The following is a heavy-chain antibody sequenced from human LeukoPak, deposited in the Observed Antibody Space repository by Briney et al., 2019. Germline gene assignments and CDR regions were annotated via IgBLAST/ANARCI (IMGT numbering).Heavy chain of an antibody. J-gene: IGHJ5*02. CDR2: ISAYNGNT. CDR1: VYTLTNYG. Sequence: ASVTVSYKPSVYTLTNYGISWVRQAPGQGLEWIGWISAYNGNTNYAQKLQGKVTMTTDTSPSTAYMQPRSLRSDDPALYYFARLQWRYSWFDHWGQGTLVTVSS. CDR3: ARLQWRYSWFDH. D-gene: IGHD6-19*01. V-gene: IGHV1-18*01.